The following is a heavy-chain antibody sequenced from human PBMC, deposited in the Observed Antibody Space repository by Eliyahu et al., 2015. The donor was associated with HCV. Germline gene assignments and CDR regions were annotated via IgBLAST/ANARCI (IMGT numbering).Heavy chain of an antibody. D-gene: IGHD6-19*01. J-gene: IGHJ5*02. V-gene: IGHV4-59*01. Sequence: QVQLQESGPGLVKPSETLSLTCXVSGGPITTYYWRWIRQPPGKGLXWIGYIHYSGSTNYNPSLKSRVTISVDTSKXRFSLNLTSVTAADTAVYYCASGGGGIAVAGTGGWFDPWGQGTLVTVSS. CDR1: GGPITTYY. CDR2: IHYSGST. CDR3: ASGGGGIAVAGTGGWFDP.